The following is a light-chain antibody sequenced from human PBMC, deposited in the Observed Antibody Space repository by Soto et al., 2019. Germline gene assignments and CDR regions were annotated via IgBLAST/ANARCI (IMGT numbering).Light chain of an antibody. CDR3: QPYNSFSGT. CDR1: QTISSW. J-gene: IGKJ1*01. V-gene: IGKV1-5*01. Sequence: DIQMTQSPSTLSASVGDRVTITCRASQTISSWLAWYQQKPGKAPKLLIYDASSLESGVPSRFSGRGSGTQFTLTISRLQPDDFATYYCQPYNSFSGTFGPGTKV. CDR2: DAS.